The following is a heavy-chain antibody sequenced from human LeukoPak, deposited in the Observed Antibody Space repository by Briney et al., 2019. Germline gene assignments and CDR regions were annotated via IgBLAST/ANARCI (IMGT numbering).Heavy chain of an antibody. J-gene: IGHJ4*02. D-gene: IGHD5-24*01. CDR3: ARTQRWLQPLDY. V-gene: IGHV1-46*01. CDR2: INPSGGST. Sequence: ASVKVSCRASGYTFTSYYMHWVRQAPGQGLEWTGIINPSGGSTSYAQKFQGRVTMTRDTSTSTVYMELSSLRSEDTAVYYCARTQRWLQPLDYWGQGTLVTVSS. CDR1: GYTFTSYY.